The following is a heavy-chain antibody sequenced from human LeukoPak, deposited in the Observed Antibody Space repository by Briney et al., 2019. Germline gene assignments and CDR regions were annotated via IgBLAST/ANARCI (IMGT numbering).Heavy chain of an antibody. D-gene: IGHD2-8*01. CDR2: IYSGGSS. V-gene: IGHV3-66*02. CDR3: ASPKLGYCTNGVCYPFDY. J-gene: IGHJ4*02. CDR1: GFTVSINY. Sequence: PGGSLRLSCAASGFTVSINYMSWVRQAPGKGLEWVSVIYSGGSSYYADSVKGRFTISRDNSKNTPYLQMNSLRAEDTAVYYCASPKLGYCTNGVCYPFDYWGQGTLVTVSS.